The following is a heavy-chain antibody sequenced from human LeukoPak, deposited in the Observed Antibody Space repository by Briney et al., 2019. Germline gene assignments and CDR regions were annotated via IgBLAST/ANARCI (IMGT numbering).Heavy chain of an antibody. CDR1: GFTFITYA. Sequence: GGSLRLSCVASGFTFITYAMSWVRQAPGKGLVWVSRINDDESVTNYADSVKGRFTISRDNAKNTLYLQMNSLRAEDTAVYYCAREGLELRDAFDIWGQGTMVTVSS. D-gene: IGHD1-7*01. CDR2: INDDESVT. CDR3: AREGLELRDAFDI. V-gene: IGHV3-74*01. J-gene: IGHJ3*02.